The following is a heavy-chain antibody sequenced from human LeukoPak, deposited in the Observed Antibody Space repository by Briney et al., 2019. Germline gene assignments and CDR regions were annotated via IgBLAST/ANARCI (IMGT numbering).Heavy chain of an antibody. J-gene: IGHJ4*02. CDR2: IYSGGST. D-gene: IGHD3-10*01. CDR1: GFTVSSNY. CDR3: ARGARSKTYYYGSGSSYFDY. V-gene: IGHV3-66*02. Sequence: GGSLRLSCAASGFTVSSNYMSWVRQAPGKGLEWVSVIYSGGSTYYADSMKGRFTISRDNSKNTLYLQMNSLRAEDTAVYYCARGARSKTYYYGSGSSYFDYWGQGTLVTVSS.